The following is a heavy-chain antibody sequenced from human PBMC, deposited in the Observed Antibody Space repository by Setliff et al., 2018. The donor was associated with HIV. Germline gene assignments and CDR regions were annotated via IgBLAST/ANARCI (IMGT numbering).Heavy chain of an antibody. D-gene: IGHD4-17*01. CDR3: ARAVVAYGDLYYFDY. V-gene: IGHV3-20*04. CDR1: GFTFSSYS. CDR2: INWSGGST. Sequence: PGGFLRLSCAASGFTFSSYSMNWVRQAPGKGLEWVSSINWSGGSTGYADSVKGRFTISRDNAKNSLYLQMDSLRAEDTALYYCARAVVAYGDLYYFDYWGQGTLVTVSS. J-gene: IGHJ4*02.